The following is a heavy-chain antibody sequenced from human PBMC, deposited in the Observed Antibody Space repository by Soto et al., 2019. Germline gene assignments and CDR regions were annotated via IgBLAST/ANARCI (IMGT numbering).Heavy chain of an antibody. CDR3: AREVGGSSPPG. CDR1: GFTFSRHA. CDR2: ISYDGSEK. V-gene: IGHV3-30-3*01. Sequence: QVQLVESGGGVVQPGRSLRLSCAASGFTFSRHAMHWVRQAPVKGLEWVAVISYDGSEKYYADSVKVRFNISRDSSKNTLYLQMDSLGPEDTAVYYCAREVGGSSPPGWGQGTLVTVFS. D-gene: IGHD6-6*01. J-gene: IGHJ4*02.